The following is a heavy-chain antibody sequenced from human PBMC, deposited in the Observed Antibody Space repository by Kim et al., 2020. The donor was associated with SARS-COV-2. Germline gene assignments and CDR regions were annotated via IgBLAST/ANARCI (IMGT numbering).Heavy chain of an antibody. CDR3: ARGGPVVVPAAIPLYGMDV. V-gene: IGHV4-59*09. J-gene: IGHJ6*02. Sequence: SRVTISADTSKNQFSLKLSSVTAADTAVYYCARGGPVVVPAAIPLYGMDVWGQGTTVTVSS. D-gene: IGHD2-2*01.